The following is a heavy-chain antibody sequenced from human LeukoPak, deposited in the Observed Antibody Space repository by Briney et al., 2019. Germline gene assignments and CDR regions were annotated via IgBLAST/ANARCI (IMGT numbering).Heavy chain of an antibody. CDR1: GGTFSSYA. J-gene: IGHJ4*02. D-gene: IGHD6-13*01. CDR3: AGTPGEQQLPFDY. CDR2: IIPIFGTA. Sequence: ASVKVSCKASGGTFSSYAISWVRQAPGQGLEWMGGIIPIFGTANYAQKFQGRVTITADESTSTAYMELSSLRSEDTAVYYCAGTPGEQQLPFDYWGQGTLVTVSS. V-gene: IGHV1-69*13.